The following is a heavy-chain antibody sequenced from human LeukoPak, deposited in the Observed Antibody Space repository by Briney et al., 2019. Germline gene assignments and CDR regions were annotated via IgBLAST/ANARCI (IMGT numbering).Heavy chain of an antibody. D-gene: IGHD3-22*01. CDR3: AKAEYYYDSSGYYSDDYFDY. J-gene: IGHJ4*02. CDR2: ISSSSSYI. CDR1: GFTFSSYS. Sequence: GGSLRLSCAASGFTFSSYSMNWVRQAPGERLEWVSSISSSSSYIYYADSVKGRFTISRDNSKNTLYLQMNSLRAEDTAVYYCAKAEYYYDSSGYYSDDYFDYWGQGTLVTVSS. V-gene: IGHV3-21*01.